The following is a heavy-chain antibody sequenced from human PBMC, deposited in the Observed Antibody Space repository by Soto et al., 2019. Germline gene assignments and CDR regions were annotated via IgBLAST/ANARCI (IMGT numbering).Heavy chain of an antibody. CDR1: GFTFSSYG. J-gene: IGHJ3*02. D-gene: IGHD4-17*01. V-gene: IGHV3-30*18. Sequence: VGSLRLSCAASGFTFSSYGMHWVRQAPGKGLEWVAVISYDGSNKYYADSVKGRFTISRDNSKNTLYLQMNSLRAEDTAVYYCAKLDYGGNSGAGAFDIWGQGTMVTVS. CDR3: AKLDYGGNSGAGAFDI. CDR2: ISYDGSNK.